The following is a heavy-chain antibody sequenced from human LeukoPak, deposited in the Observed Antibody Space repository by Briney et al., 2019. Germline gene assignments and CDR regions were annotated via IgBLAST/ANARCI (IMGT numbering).Heavy chain of an antibody. Sequence: GGSLRLSCAAPGLTFSRYAMHWVRHAPGKGLEWVAVISKDGNSVRYADSVKGRFIISRDNFKNTLYLQMDSLRVEDTAMYYCARNDYGEYYFDYWGLGALVTVSS. CDR2: ISKDGNSV. CDR1: GLTFSRYA. D-gene: IGHD4/OR15-4a*01. CDR3: ARNDYGEYYFDY. J-gene: IGHJ4*02. V-gene: IGHV3-30*04.